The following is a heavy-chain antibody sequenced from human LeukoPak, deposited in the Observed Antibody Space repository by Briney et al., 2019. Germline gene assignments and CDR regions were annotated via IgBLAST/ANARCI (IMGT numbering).Heavy chain of an antibody. Sequence: GGSLRLSCAASRFAFSSYVMSWVRQAPGKGLVWVSRINSDGSSTSYADSVKGRFTISRDNAKNTLYLQMNSLRAEDTAVYYCARDHLSSGSSPDYYYYYYMDVWGKGTTVTISS. CDR2: INSDGSST. V-gene: IGHV3-74*01. J-gene: IGHJ6*03. D-gene: IGHD6-19*01. CDR3: ARDHLSSGSSPDYYYYYYMDV. CDR1: RFAFSSYV.